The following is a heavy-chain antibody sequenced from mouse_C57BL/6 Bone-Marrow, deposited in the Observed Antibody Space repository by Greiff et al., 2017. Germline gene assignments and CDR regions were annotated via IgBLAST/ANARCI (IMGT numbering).Heavy chain of an antibody. CDR1: GFTFTDYY. V-gene: IGHV7-3*01. Sequence: EVKLMESGGGLVQPGGSLSLSCAASGFTFTDYYMSWVRQPPGKALEWLGFIRNKANGYTTEYSASVKGRFTISRDNSQSILYLQMNALRAEDSATYYCARWGGSLAYWGQGTLVTVSA. CDR2: IRNKANGYTT. D-gene: IGHD1-1*01. J-gene: IGHJ3*01. CDR3: ARWGGSLAY.